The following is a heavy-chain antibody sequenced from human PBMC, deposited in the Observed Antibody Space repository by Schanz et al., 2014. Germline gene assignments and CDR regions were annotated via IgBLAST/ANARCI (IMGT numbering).Heavy chain of an antibody. CDR2: INPNSGTT. CDR1: GYTFSNDD. J-gene: IGHJ4*02. Sequence: QVQLVQSGAELRKPGTSVKVSCKTSGYTFSNDDINWVRQAPGQGLEWMGWINPNSGTTNYAQKFQGWVTMTRDTSISTAYMELSRLKSDDTAVYYCARAFGGYDPAGALDYWGQGTLVTVSS. CDR3: ARAFGGYDPAGALDY. V-gene: IGHV1-2*04. D-gene: IGHD5-12*01.